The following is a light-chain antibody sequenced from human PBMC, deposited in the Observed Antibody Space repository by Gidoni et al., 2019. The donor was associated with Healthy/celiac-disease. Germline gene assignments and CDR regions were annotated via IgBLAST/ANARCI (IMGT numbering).Light chain of an antibody. Sequence: DIVLTPSPGTLSLSPGERATLSCRASQRVSSSYLAWYQQKPGQAPRLLIDGASSRATGIPDRFSGSGSGTDFTLTISRLEPEDFAVYYCQQYGSSPWTFGQGTKVEIK. CDR2: GAS. J-gene: IGKJ1*01. V-gene: IGKV3-20*01. CDR1: QRVSSSY. CDR3: QQYGSSPWT.